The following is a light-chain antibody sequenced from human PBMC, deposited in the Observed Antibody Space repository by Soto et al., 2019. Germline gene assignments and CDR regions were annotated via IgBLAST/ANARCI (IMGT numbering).Light chain of an antibody. CDR1: QSISSY. V-gene: IGKV1-39*01. J-gene: IGKJ5*01. CDR2: TAS. Sequence: DIQMTQSPSSLSASVGDRVTITCRASQSISSYLNWYQVKPGKAPSLLVFTASSLQSGVPSRFSGSGSGTDFTLTISSLQPEDFAIYYCQQANDFPITFGQGTRLEI. CDR3: QQANDFPIT.